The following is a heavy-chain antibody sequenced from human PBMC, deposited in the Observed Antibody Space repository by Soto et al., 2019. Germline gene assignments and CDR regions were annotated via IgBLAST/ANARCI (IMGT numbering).Heavy chain of an antibody. D-gene: IGHD3-22*01. CDR3: ARGVGYYDSSGYYYGWYFDL. J-gene: IGHJ2*01. Sequence: QVQLVESGGGVVQPGRSLRLSCAASGFTFSSYAMHWVRQAPGKGLEWVAVISYDGSNKYYADSVKGRFTISRDNSKNTXYXXMNSLRAEDTAVYYCARGVGYYDSSGYYYGWYFDLWGRGTLVTVSS. CDR2: ISYDGSNK. CDR1: GFTFSSYA. V-gene: IGHV3-30-3*01.